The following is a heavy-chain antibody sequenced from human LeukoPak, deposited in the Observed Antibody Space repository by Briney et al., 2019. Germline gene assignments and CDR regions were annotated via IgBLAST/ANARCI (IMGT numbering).Heavy chain of an antibody. Sequence: GESLKISCKGSGYSCTSYWIGWVRQMPGKGLEWVGIIYPGDSDTRYSPSFQGQVTISVDRSISTAYLQWSTLKASDTAMYYCARHTSPDGGQYYYDSSGYYNAIMDWGQGTLVTVSS. D-gene: IGHD3-22*01. CDR3: ARHTSPDGGQYYYDSSGYYNAIMD. J-gene: IGHJ4*02. CDR1: GYSCTSYW. V-gene: IGHV5-51*01. CDR2: IYPGDSDT.